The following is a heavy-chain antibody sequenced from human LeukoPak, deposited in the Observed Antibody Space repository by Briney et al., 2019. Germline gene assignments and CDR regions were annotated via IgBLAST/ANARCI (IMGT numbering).Heavy chain of an antibody. CDR2: INRNGGST. CDR3: AREISIPTGYSSGWYWFDP. J-gene: IGHJ5*02. Sequence: GGGLVQPGGSLRLSCAASGFTFSNYAMNWVRQAPGKGLEWVSGINRNGGSTGYADSVKGRFTISRDNAKNSLYLQMNSLRAEDTALYHCAREISIPTGYSSGWYWFDPWGQGTLVTVSS. D-gene: IGHD6-19*01. V-gene: IGHV3-20*01. CDR1: GFTFSNYA.